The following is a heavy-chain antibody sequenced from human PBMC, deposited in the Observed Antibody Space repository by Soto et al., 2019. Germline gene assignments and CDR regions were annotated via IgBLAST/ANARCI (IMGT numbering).Heavy chain of an antibody. CDR1: GRSISSGGYY. Sequence: SETLSLTCTFSGRSISSGGYYWRWVRQHPGKGLEWIGYIYYSGSTYYNPSLKSRVTISVDTSKNQFSLKLSSVTAADTAVYYCARESRDYDYLPYFDYWGQGTLVTVSS. CDR3: ARESRDYDYLPYFDY. V-gene: IGHV4-31*03. J-gene: IGHJ4*02. CDR2: IYYSGST. D-gene: IGHD3-16*01.